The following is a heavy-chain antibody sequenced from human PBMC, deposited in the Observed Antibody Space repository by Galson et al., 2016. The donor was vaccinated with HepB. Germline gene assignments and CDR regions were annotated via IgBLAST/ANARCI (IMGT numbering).Heavy chain of an antibody. Sequence: SLRLSCAASGFTFTSYTMNWVRQSPGKGLEWVSSISGGSRYKYYADSVKGRFPISRDNSKNSLYLQMNSLRAEDTAIYFCARTPGYSGTWYDAFDIWGPGTIVTVSS. CDR2: ISGGSRYK. CDR1: GFTFTSYT. V-gene: IGHV3-21*01. J-gene: IGHJ3*02. D-gene: IGHD6-13*01. CDR3: ARTPGYSGTWYDAFDI.